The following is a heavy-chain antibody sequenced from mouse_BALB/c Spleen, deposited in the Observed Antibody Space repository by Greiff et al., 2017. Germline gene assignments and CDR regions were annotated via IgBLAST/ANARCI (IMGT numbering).Heavy chain of an antibody. Sequence: VHLVESGPGLVAPSQSLSITCTVSGFSLTSYGVHWVRQPPGKGLEWLGVIWAGGSTNYNSALMSRLSISKDNSKSQVFLKMNSLQTDDTAMYYCARNVVYGNYWYFDVWGAGTTVTVSS. D-gene: IGHD2-10*02. J-gene: IGHJ1*01. V-gene: IGHV2-9*02. CDR3: ARNVVYGNYWYFDV. CDR2: IWAGGST. CDR1: GFSLTSYG.